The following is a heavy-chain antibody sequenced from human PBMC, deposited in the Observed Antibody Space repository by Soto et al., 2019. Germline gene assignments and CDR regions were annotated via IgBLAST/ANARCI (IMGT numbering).Heavy chain of an antibody. CDR3: VKDLGDYIWGSYRPGSCDY. CDR1: GFTFSSYA. V-gene: IGHV3-23*01. J-gene: IGHJ4*02. CDR2: IRGSGGTT. Sequence: EVHLLESGGGLVQPGGSLRLSCAASGFTFSSYAMSWVRQTPGEGLEWDSFIRGSGGTTFYADSVKGRFTISRDNSENTLYLQMNSLRPEDTAVYYCVKDLGDYIWGSYRPGSCDYWVQGTLVTFSS. D-gene: IGHD3-16*02.